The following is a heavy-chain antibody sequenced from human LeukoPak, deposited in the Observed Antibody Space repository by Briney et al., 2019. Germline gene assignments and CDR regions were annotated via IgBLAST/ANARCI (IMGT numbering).Heavy chain of an antibody. CDR3: TVGGTIHWVEDY. Sequence: PGGSLRLSCAASGFTFSSYAMSWVRQAPGKGLEWVSAISGSGGSTYYADSVKGRFTISRDNSKNTLYLQMNSPRAEDTAVYYCTVGGTIHWVEDYWGQGTLVVVSS. D-gene: IGHD1-26*01. CDR1: GFTFSSYA. V-gene: IGHV3-23*01. J-gene: IGHJ4*02. CDR2: ISGSGGST.